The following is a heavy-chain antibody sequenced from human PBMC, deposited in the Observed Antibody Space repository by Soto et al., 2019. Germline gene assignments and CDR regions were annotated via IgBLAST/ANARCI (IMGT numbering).Heavy chain of an antibody. CDR3: SKELLLWFGEFDADFDY. CDR2: ISGSGGST. D-gene: IGHD3-10*01. J-gene: IGHJ4*02. CDR1: GFTFSAYA. Sequence: GGSLRLSCAASGFTFSAYAMPRILQAQGKGLEWVSAISGSGGSTYYADSVKGRFTISRDNSKNTLYLQMNSLRAEDTAVYYCSKELLLWFGEFDADFDYWGQGTLVTVSS. V-gene: IGHV3-23*01.